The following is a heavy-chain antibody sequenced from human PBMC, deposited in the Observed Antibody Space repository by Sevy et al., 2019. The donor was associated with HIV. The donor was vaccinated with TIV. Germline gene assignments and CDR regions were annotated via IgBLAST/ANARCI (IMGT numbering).Heavy chain of an antibody. D-gene: IGHD1-1*01. CDR1: GFTFSGYD. V-gene: IGHV3-30*02. Sequence: GGSLRLSCAASGFTFSGYDMQWVRQAPGKGLEWVAFIRYDGSYKYYADSVKGRFTISRDSSKSTLYLQMDSMRPEDTAVYYCAKDGPLADDAFDTWGQGTKVTVSS. CDR3: AKDGPLADDAFDT. J-gene: IGHJ3*02. CDR2: IRYDGSYK.